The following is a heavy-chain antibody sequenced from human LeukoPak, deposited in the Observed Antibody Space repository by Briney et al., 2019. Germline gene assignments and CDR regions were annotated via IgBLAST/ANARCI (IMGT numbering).Heavy chain of an antibody. J-gene: IGHJ4*02. V-gene: IGHV3-21*01. CDR2: ISSSSSYI. Sequence: GGSLRLSCAASGFTFSSYSMNWVRQAPGKGLEWVSSISSSSSYIYYADSVKGRFTISRDNAKNSLYLQMNSLRAGDTAVYYCARDPPAGLDYWGQGTLVTVSS. CDR3: ARDPPAGLDY. D-gene: IGHD2-2*01. CDR1: GFTFSSYS.